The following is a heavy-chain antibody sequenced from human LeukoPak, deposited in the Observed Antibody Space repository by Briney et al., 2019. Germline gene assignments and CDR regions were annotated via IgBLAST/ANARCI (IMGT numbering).Heavy chain of an antibody. J-gene: IGHJ4*02. D-gene: IGHD3-22*01. CDR1: GFTFSNYE. Sequence: PGGSLRLSCAASGFTFSNYEMNWVRQAPGKGLEWVSYISSGGDAIYYADSVKGRFTISRDNAKNSLYLQMNSLRAEDTAVYYCARVYYYDSSGPDYWGQGTLVTVSS. V-gene: IGHV3-48*03. CDR3: ARVYYYDSSGPDY. CDR2: ISSGGDAI.